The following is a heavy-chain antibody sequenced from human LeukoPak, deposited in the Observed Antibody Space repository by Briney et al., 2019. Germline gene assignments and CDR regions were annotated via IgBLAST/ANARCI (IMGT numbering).Heavy chain of an antibody. D-gene: IGHD6-6*01. J-gene: IGHJ6*02. Sequence: PSETLSLTCTVSGGSISSYYWSWIRQPPGKGLEWIGYIYYSGSTNYNPSLKSRVTISVDTSKNQFSLKLSSVTAADTAVYYCAGSSSSNYYYYGMDVWGQGTTVTVSS. CDR1: GGSISSYY. CDR3: AGSSSSNYYYYGMDV. V-gene: IGHV4-59*01. CDR2: IYYSGST.